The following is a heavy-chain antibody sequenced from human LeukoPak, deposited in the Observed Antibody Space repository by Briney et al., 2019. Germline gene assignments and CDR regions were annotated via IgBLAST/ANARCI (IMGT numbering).Heavy chain of an antibody. Sequence: GGSLRLSCAASGFTFSTDWMSWVRRAPGKGLEWVANIKEDGSEKYYVDSVKGRVTISRDNAKSSLYLQMNTLRAEDTAVYYCARVPRSGWYGNCFDPWGQGTLVTVSS. CDR1: GFTFSTDW. J-gene: IGHJ5*02. V-gene: IGHV3-7*01. D-gene: IGHD6-19*01. CDR2: IKEDGSEK. CDR3: ARVPRSGWYGNCFDP.